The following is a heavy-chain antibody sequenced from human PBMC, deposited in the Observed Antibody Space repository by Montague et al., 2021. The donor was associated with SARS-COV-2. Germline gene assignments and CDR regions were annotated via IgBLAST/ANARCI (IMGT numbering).Heavy chain of an antibody. V-gene: IGHV4-61*02. Sequence: TLSLTCTVSGGSISSGSYYWSWIRQPAGKGLEWIGRISISGSTNYNPSLESRVIISVDTSKNQFSLKLSSVTAADTAVYYCARDIAVAGLFDYWGQGTLVTVSS. CDR1: GGSISSGSYY. J-gene: IGHJ4*02. CDR3: ARDIAVAGLFDY. D-gene: IGHD6-19*01. CDR2: ISISGST.